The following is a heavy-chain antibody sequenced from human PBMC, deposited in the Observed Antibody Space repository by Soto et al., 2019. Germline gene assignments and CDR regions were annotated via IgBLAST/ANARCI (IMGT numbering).Heavy chain of an antibody. D-gene: IGHD5-12*01. CDR1: GFTFSSYA. J-gene: IGHJ4*02. Sequence: QVQLVESGGGVVQPGRSLRLSCAASGFTFSSYAMHWVRQAPGKGLEWVAVISYDGSNKYYADSVKGRFTISRDNYKNTLYLPMNSLRAADTAVYYCARTGGYSGYDPAYYFDYWGQGTLVTVSS. V-gene: IGHV3-30-3*01. CDR3: ARTGGYSGYDPAYYFDY. CDR2: ISYDGSNK.